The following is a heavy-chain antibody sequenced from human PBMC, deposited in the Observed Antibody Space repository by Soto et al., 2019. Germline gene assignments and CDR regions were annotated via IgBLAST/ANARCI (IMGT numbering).Heavy chain of an antibody. CDR1: GGSFSGYY. D-gene: IGHD3-22*01. CDR3: ARAPHEDSSGYLYFDY. J-gene: IGHJ4*02. CDR2: IYYTGST. V-gene: IGHV4-34*01. Sequence: PSETLSLTCAVYGGSFSGYYWSWIRQPPGKGLEWIGYIYYTGSTYYNPSLKSRVSISLDTSKNQFSLKLSSVTAADTAVYYCARAPHEDSSGYLYFDYWGQGTLVTVSS.